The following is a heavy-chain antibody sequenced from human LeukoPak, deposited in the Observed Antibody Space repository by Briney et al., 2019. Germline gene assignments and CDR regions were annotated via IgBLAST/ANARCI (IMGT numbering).Heavy chain of an antibody. Sequence: GGSLRLSCAASGFTFSSYAMHWVRQAPGKGLEWVAVISYDGSNKYYADSVKGRFTISRDNSKNTLYLQMNSLRAEDTAVYYCAKAQYRSSPNFDYWGQGTLVTVSS. CDR3: AKAQYRSSPNFDY. V-gene: IGHV3-30-3*01. CDR1: GFTFSSYA. CDR2: ISYDGSNK. D-gene: IGHD2-2*02. J-gene: IGHJ4*02.